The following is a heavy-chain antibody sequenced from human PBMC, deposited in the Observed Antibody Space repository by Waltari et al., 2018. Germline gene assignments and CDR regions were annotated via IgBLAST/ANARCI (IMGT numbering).Heavy chain of an antibody. CDR2: ISYDGNNK. Sequence: QVHLVESGGGVVQPGRSLRLSCAASGFSFSTYAMHWVRQAPGTGLEWVALISYDGNNKYYADSVKGRFTISRDSSENSLYLQMNSLRAEDTAIYYCARDPVYVGVVPAAPTKYTFSPYMDVWGKGTTVTISS. D-gene: IGHD2-2*01. J-gene: IGHJ6*03. CDR1: GFSFSTYA. V-gene: IGHV3-30-3*01. CDR3: ARDPVYVGVVPAAPTKYTFSPYMDV.